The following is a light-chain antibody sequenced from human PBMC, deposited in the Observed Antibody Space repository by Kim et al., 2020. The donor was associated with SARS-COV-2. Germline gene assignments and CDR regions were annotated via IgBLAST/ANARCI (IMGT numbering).Light chain of an antibody. CDR1: QSVSSTY. CDR2: GAS. Sequence: EDVLTQSPGTLSLSVGERATLSCRARQSVSSTYLAWYQQKPGQAPRLVIYGASNRATGIPDRFSGSGSGTDFTLSISRLEPEDFAVYYCQQYGRSSWTFGQGTKVEIK. CDR3: QQYGRSSWT. V-gene: IGKV3-20*01. J-gene: IGKJ1*01.